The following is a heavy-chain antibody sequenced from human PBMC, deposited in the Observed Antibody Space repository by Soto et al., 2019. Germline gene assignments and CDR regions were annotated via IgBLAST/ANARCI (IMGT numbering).Heavy chain of an antibody. CDR2: ISYDGSNK. D-gene: IGHD3-10*01. CDR3: AKEFSITMVRGVNFSFDY. Sequence: PGEALRLSCAASGFTFSSYGMHWVRQDPGKGLEWVAVISYDGSNKYYADSVKGRFTISRDNSKNTLYLQMNSLRAEDTAVYYCAKEFSITMVRGVNFSFDYWGQGT. CDR1: GFTFSSYG. V-gene: IGHV3-30*18. J-gene: IGHJ4*02.